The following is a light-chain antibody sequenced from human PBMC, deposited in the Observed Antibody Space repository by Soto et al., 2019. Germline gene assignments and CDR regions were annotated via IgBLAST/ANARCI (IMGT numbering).Light chain of an antibody. V-gene: IGKV3-15*01. CDR3: QQYNNWPIT. CDR2: GAF. CDR1: QNVGSS. Sequence: EVVMTQSPATLSVSPGERATLSCRASQNVGSSLAWYQQKPGQAPRLLIYGAFTGATGLPARFSGSGSGTEFTLTINSLQSEDFTVYFCQQYNNWPITFGQGTRLEIK. J-gene: IGKJ5*01.